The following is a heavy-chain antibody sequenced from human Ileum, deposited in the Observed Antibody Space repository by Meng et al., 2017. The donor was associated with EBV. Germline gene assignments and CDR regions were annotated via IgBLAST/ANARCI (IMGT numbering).Heavy chain of an antibody. Sequence: VQLVQSGAEVKKPGASVKLSCKASGYTFNRYPIHWVRQAPGQRPEWMGWINTDNGETEFSQKFQGRVTITRDTSATTAYMELISLRSEDTAVYYCASRPGFNIGPFDFWGQGTLVTVSS. J-gene: IGHJ4*02. CDR3: ASRPGFNIGPFDF. V-gene: IGHV1-3*04. D-gene: IGHD3/OR15-3a*01. CDR2: INTDNGET. CDR1: GYTFNRYP.